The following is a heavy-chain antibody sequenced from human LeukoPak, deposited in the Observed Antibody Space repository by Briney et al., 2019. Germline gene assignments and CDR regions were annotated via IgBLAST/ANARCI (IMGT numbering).Heavy chain of an antibody. J-gene: IGHJ4*02. V-gene: IGHV4-59*01. CDR2: IYESGST. Sequence: SETLSLTCTVSGGSLSNYYWSWIRQPPGKGLEWIGHIYESGSTTYNPSLKSRVTISVDTSKKQFSLRLSSVTAADTAVYYCGRGGIAAAASGIDYWGQGTLVAVSS. CDR3: GRGGIAAAASGIDY. D-gene: IGHD6-13*01. CDR1: GGSLSNYY.